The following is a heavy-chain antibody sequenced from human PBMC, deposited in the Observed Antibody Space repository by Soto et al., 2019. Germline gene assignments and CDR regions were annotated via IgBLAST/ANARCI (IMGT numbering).Heavy chain of an antibody. D-gene: IGHD1-26*01. V-gene: IGHV5-10-1*01. J-gene: IGHJ5*02. CDR1: GYTFTTFW. Sequence: GESLKISCXGFGYTFTTFWISWVRQMPGKGLEWMGRIDPRDSQTNYSPSFQGHVTISVDKSISTAYLQWDSLKASDTAMYYCARPFCSTDTCDSWFDPWSQGTLVTVSS. CDR3: ARPFCSTDTCDSWFDP. CDR2: IDPRDSQT.